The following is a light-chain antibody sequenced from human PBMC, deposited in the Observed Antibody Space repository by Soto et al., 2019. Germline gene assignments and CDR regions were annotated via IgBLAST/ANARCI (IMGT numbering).Light chain of an antibody. CDR1: QTVYNY. J-gene: IGKJ4*01. V-gene: IGKV3-11*01. CDR2: DAS. CDR3: QQRYDWPLT. Sequence: EIVLTQSPATLSLSPGERATLSCRASQTVYNYLAWYQQRPGQAPRLLIYDASNRATGVPARFSGSGSGTDFTLTISSLEPDDLAIYFCQQRYDWPLTFGVGSRIEMK.